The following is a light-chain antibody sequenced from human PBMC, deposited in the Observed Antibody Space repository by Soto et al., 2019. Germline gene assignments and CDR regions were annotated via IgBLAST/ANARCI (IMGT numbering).Light chain of an antibody. Sequence: DIQMTQSPSTLSASVGDRVTITCRASQSISSWLAWYQQKPGKAPKLLIYDASSLESGVPSRFSGSGSGTEFTLTISSLQPDDXXXXXXQQYNSYSPWTFGQGTKVEIK. CDR2: DAS. V-gene: IGKV1-5*01. J-gene: IGKJ1*01. CDR3: QQYNSYSPWT. CDR1: QSISSW.